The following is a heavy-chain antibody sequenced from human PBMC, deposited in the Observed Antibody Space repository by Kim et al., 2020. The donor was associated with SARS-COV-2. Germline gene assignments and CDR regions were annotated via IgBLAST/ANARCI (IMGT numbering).Heavy chain of an antibody. V-gene: IGHV3-23*01. Sequence: GGSLRLSCAASGFTSGPYAMTWVRQAPGKGLEWVSSISADGRSTYSADSVRGRFTISRDNSKNMLYLQMNSLGAEDTAVFYCAKGRGDFPDFFDVWGHG. CDR3: AKGRGDFPDFFDV. CDR2: ISADGRST. J-gene: IGHJ3*01. D-gene: IGHD3-10*01. CDR1: GFTSGPYA.